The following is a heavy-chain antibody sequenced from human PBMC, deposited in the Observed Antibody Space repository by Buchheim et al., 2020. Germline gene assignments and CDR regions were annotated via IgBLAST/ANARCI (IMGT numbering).Heavy chain of an antibody. CDR3: AKLDYYDSSGYYGTIDY. Sequence: EVQLLESGGGSVQPGGSLRLSCAASGFTFSSYGMSWVRQAPGKGLEWVSTISGSRGKTYYADSVKGRFTISRDSSKNTLYLQMNSLRVEDTALYYCAKLDYYDSSGYYGTIDYWGQGTL. CDR1: GFTFSSYG. V-gene: IGHV3-23*01. CDR2: ISGSRGKT. J-gene: IGHJ4*02. D-gene: IGHD3-22*01.